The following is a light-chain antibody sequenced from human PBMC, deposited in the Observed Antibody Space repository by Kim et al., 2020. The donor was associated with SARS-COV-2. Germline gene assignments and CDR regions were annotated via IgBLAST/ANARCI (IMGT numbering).Light chain of an antibody. V-gene: IGKV3D-15*01. Sequence: ETVMTQSPDTLSVSPGERVTVSCRASQSVGSNLAWYQHKSGQAPRLLIYGSSTVAAGVPARFSGSGSGTEFALTISSLQSEDFAVYYCQQYNNWPQTFGQGTKLEI. J-gene: IGKJ2*01. CDR1: QSVGSN. CDR3: QQYNNWPQT. CDR2: GSS.